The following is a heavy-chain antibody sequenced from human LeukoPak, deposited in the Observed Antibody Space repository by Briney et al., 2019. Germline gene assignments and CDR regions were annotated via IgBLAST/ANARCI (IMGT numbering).Heavy chain of an antibody. D-gene: IGHD4-17*01. V-gene: IGHV3-23*01. CDR3: AKNGDYFARLIWGI. Sequence: GGSLRLSCAASGFTFSSYAMSWARQAPGKGLEWVSAISGSGGSTYYADSVKGRFAISRDNSKNTLYLQMNSLRAEDTAVYYCAKNGDYFARLIWGIWGQGTMVTVSS. CDR2: ISGSGGST. J-gene: IGHJ3*02. CDR1: GFTFSSYA.